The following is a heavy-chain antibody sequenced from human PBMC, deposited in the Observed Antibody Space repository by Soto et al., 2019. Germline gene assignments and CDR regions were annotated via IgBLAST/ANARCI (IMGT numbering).Heavy chain of an antibody. CDR3: ARVRGYSGIYYCDD. J-gene: IGHJ4*02. V-gene: IGHV4-59*01. CDR1: GGSISSYY. CDR2: IYYRGNT. Sequence: SETLTLTCTVSGGSISSYYWSWIRQPPGQGLEWIGYIYYRGNTNFNPSLKGRVTISIDTSKNQFSLKLTSVTAADTAVYYCARVRGYSGIYYCDDWGLGTRVSVTS. D-gene: IGHD1-26*01.